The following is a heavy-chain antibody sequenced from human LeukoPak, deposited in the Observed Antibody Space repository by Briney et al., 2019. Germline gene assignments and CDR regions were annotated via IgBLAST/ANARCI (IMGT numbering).Heavy chain of an antibody. D-gene: IGHD2-21*01. J-gene: IGHJ6*03. V-gene: IGHV3-30*18. CDR1: GSTFSSYG. Sequence: PGGSLRLSCAASGSTFSSYGMHWVRQAPGKGLEWVAVISYDGSNKYYADSVKGRFTISRDNSKNTLYLQMNSLRAEDTAVYYCAKGIGGLPGYYYYYMDVWGKGTTVTVSS. CDR3: AKGIGGLPGYYYYYMDV. CDR2: ISYDGSNK.